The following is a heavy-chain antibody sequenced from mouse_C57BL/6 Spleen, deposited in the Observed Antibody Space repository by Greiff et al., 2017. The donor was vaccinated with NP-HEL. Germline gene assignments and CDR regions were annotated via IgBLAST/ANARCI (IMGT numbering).Heavy chain of an antibody. V-gene: IGHV1-69*01. J-gene: IGHJ2*01. Sequence: VQLQQSGAELVMPGASVKLSCKASGYTFTSYWMHWVKQRPGQGLEWIGEIDPSDSYTNYNQKFKGKSTLTVDKSSSTAYMQLSSLTSEDSAVYYCASSVATGGYYFDYWGQGTTLTVSS. CDR1: GYTFTSYW. D-gene: IGHD1-1*01. CDR2: IDPSDSYT. CDR3: ASSVATGGYYFDY.